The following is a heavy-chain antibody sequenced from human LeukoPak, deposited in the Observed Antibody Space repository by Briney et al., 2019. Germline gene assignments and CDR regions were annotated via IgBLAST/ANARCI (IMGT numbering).Heavy chain of an antibody. Sequence: GGSLRLSCAASGFTFSNYDMHWVRQATGKGLEWVSAIGTVGDTYYPASVKGRFTISRENAKNSLYLQMNSLRAGDTAVYYCAKGEGDGSVDYWGQGTLVTVSS. D-gene: IGHD3-10*01. CDR1: GFTFSNYD. CDR3: AKGEGDGSVDY. J-gene: IGHJ4*02. CDR2: IGTVGDT. V-gene: IGHV3-13*01.